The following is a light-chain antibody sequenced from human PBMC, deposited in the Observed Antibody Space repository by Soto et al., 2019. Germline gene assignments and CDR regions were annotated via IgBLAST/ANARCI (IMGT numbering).Light chain of an antibody. CDR2: KAS. CDR3: QHYNSYSEA. Sequence: DLQMTQSPSTLSGSVGARVTITCRASQTISSWLAWYQQKPGKAPKLLIYKASTLKSGVPSRFSGSGSGTEFTLTISSLQPDDFATYYCQHYNSYSEAFRQGTKVDIK. CDR1: QTISSW. J-gene: IGKJ1*01. V-gene: IGKV1-5*03.